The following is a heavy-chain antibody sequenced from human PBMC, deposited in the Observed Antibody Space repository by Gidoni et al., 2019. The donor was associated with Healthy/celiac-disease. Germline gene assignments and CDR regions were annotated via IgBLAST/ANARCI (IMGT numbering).Heavy chain of an antibody. CDR3: ASGRPYSSGWYEYFQH. D-gene: IGHD6-19*01. CDR2: INPSGGST. V-gene: IGHV1-46*03. J-gene: IGHJ1*01. Sequence: QVQLVQSGAEVKKPGASVKVSCQASGYTFPSYYMHWVRQAPGQGLEWMGIINPSGGSTSYAQKFQGRVTMTRDTSTSTVYMELSSLRSEDTAVYYCASGRPYSSGWYEYFQHWGQGTLVTVSS. CDR1: GYTFPSYY.